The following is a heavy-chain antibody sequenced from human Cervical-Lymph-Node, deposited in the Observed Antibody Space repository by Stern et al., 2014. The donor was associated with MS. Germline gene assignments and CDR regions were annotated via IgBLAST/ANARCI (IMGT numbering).Heavy chain of an antibody. CDR2: IWPSDSDT. Sequence: VQLVESGEEVKKPGESLKISCKGSGYSFTNYWIAWVRQMPGKGLEWMGIIWPSDSDTKYSPSFQGQVTISADKSISTAYLQWNSLKTSDTAMYYCARQRLILNPFDYWGQGILVTVSS. CDR1: GYSFTNYW. CDR3: ARQRLILNPFDY. V-gene: IGHV5-51*01. J-gene: IGHJ4*02. D-gene: IGHD2-8*01.